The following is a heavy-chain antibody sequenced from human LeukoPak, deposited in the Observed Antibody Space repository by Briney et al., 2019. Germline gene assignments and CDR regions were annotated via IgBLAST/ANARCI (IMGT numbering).Heavy chain of an antibody. D-gene: IGHD3-22*01. Sequence: SETLSLTCTVSGDSISNSDFYWVWVRQSPGKGLEWIGNVYYVGNTYYNPSLKSRLTISVDTSQSQFSLTLSSVTAADTAVYYCARLPVDDSSGYLYPYDAFDIWGQGTMVTVSS. CDR3: ARLPVDDSSGYLYPYDAFDI. V-gene: IGHV4-39*01. J-gene: IGHJ3*02. CDR1: GDSISNSDFY. CDR2: VYYVGNT.